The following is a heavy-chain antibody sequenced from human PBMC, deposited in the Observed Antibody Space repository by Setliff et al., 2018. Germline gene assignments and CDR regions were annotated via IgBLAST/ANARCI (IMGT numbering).Heavy chain of an antibody. CDR1: GFTFNTYT. CDR2: IGPNGGST. D-gene: IGHD2-2*01. V-gene: IGHV3-64D*09. J-gene: IGHJ5*02. CDR3: AKDRWGYADP. Sequence: GGSLRLSCSASGFTFNTYTMHWVRQAPGKGLEYVSSIGPNGGSTYYANSVKGRFTISRDSSKNTLYLQMSSLRAEDTAKYFCAKDRWGYADPWGQGTLVTVSS.